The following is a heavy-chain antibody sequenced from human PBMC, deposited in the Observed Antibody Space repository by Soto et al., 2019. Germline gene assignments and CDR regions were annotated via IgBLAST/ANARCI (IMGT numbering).Heavy chain of an antibody. V-gene: IGHV4-34*01. CDR3: ARGRVLRYLDRLFGYYYGLDV. D-gene: IGHD3-9*01. J-gene: IGHJ6*02. CDR1: GGSFSGYY. Sequence: PSETLSLTCAVYGGSFSGYYWSWIRQPPGKGLEWIGEINHSGSTNYNPSLKSRVTISVDTSKNQFSLKLSSVTAADTAVYYCARGRVLRYLDRLFGYYYGLDVWGQGTTVTVSS. CDR2: INHSGST.